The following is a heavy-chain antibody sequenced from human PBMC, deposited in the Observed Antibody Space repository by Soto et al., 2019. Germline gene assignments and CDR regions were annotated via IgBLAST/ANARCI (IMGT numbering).Heavy chain of an antibody. Sequence: SETLSLTCTFSGASVSSGGYYWSWIRQHPEKGLEWIGYIYNSGLISYNPSLKSRIVVSRDTSRNQLSLKVASVTAADTAVYFCARSRRGAVATFDLWGQGTPVTVSS. J-gene: IGHJ4*02. CDR2: IYNSGLI. CDR1: GASVSSGGYY. V-gene: IGHV4-31*03. CDR3: ARSRRGAVATFDL. D-gene: IGHD2-15*01.